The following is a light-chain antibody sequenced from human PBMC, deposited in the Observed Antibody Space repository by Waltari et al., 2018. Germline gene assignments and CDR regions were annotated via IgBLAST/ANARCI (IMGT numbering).Light chain of an antibody. CDR3: QHYVTIPLT. Sequence: VLTHSRRTLSLSPGERPPLSCRARQSVSRTLAWYQQKPGQAPRLLIYRASIRATGIPDRFSGSGSGTDFSLTISRLEAEDVAVYYCQHYVTIPLTFGQGTKVEIK. CDR1: QSVSRT. V-gene: IGKV3-20*01. CDR2: RAS. J-gene: IGKJ1*01.